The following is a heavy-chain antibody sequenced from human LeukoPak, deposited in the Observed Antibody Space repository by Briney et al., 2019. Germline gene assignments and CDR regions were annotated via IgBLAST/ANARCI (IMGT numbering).Heavy chain of an antibody. CDR2: INHSVST. CDR3: ARGASHYYYGSGSRSDY. CDR1: GGSFSGYY. V-gene: IGHV4-34*01. J-gene: IGHJ4*02. Sequence: SETLSLTCAVYGGSFSGYYWSWIRQPPGNGLEWIGEINHSVSTNYNPSLKRRVTISVDTSKNQFSLKLSSVTAADTAVYYCARGASHYYYGSGSRSDYWGQGTLVTVSS. D-gene: IGHD3-10*01.